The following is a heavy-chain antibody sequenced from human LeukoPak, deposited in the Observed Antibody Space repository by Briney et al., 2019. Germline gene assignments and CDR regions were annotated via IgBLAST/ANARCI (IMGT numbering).Heavy chain of an antibody. CDR1: GYTFTSYD. V-gene: IGHV1-2*02. D-gene: IGHD3-10*01. Sequence: ASVKVSCKASGYTFTSYDINWVRQAPGQGLEWMGWINPNSGGTNYAQKFQGRVTMTRDTSISTAYMELSRLRSDDTAVYYCARDSGEVPDYWGQGTLVTVSS. CDR2: INPNSGGT. CDR3: ARDSGEVPDY. J-gene: IGHJ4*02.